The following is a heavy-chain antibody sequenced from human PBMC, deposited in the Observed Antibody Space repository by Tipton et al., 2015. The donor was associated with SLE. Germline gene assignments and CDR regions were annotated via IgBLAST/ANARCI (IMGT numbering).Heavy chain of an antibody. Sequence: SLRLSCAASGFTFSDYYMSWIRQAPGKGLERVSYISSSSYTNYADSVKGRFTISRDNAKNSLYLQMNSLRAEDTAVYYCAREGILLWFGESYDAFDIWGQGTMVTVSS. CDR1: GFTFSDYY. D-gene: IGHD3-10*01. CDR3: AREGILLWFGESYDAFDI. V-gene: IGHV3-11*05. CDR2: ISSSSYT. J-gene: IGHJ3*02.